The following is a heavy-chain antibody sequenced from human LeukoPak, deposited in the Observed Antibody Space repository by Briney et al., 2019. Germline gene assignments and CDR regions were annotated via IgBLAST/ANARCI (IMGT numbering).Heavy chain of an antibody. CDR1: GGSISSHY. CDR2: IYYSGST. CDR3: ARGAYSSGWFDY. V-gene: IGHV4-59*11. Sequence: SETLSLTCTVSGGSISSHYWSWIRQPPGKGLEWIGYIYYSGSTNYNPSLKSRVTISVDTSKNQFPLKLSSVTAADTAVYYCARGAYSSGWFDYWGQGTLVTVSS. D-gene: IGHD6-19*01. J-gene: IGHJ4*02.